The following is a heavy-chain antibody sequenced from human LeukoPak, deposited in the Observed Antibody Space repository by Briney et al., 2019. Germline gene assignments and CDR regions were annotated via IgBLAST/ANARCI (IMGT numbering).Heavy chain of an antibody. CDR2: ISYDGSKK. J-gene: IGHJ4*02. CDR1: GFTFSRYA. D-gene: IGHD3-9*01. Sequence: GGSLRLSCVASGFTFSRYAMHWVRQAPGKGLEWVAVISYDGSKKDYADSVKGRFTISRDNSKNTLYLQMNSLRAEDTAVYYCARDLAYFDWLFSSDYWGQGTLVTVSS. V-gene: IGHV3-30*04. CDR3: ARDLAYFDWLFSSDY.